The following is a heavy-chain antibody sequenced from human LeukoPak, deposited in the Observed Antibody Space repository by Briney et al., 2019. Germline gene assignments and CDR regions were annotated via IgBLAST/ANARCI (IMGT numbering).Heavy chain of an antibody. CDR2: VRGDGGRT. V-gene: IGHV3-11*01. J-gene: IGHJ4*02. D-gene: IGHD6-25*01. Sequence: AGGSLRLSCVASGFSFSDHYMTWIRQAPGKGLEWVSYVRGDGGRTYYGDSVKGRFTISRDNAKRSVDLQMNSLRADDTAIYYCGRSVMTAAGAIDYWGLGTLVTVSS. CDR3: GRSVMTAAGAIDY. CDR1: GFSFSDHY.